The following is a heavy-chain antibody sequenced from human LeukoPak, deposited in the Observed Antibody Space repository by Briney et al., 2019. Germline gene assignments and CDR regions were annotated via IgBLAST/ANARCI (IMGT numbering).Heavy chain of an antibody. J-gene: IGHJ4*02. CDR2: FATEDAGT. Sequence: DSVKVSCKVSGHILTELSMHWVRHAPGPGLEWMGAFATEDAGTIYATKFQGRVTMTEDTSTDTAYMELSSLRSDDTAVYYCAIDLHLFRTRPDFDFWGQGTLVTVS. CDR3: AIDLHLFRTRPDFDF. V-gene: IGHV1-24*01. D-gene: IGHD3-10*01. CDR1: GHILTELS.